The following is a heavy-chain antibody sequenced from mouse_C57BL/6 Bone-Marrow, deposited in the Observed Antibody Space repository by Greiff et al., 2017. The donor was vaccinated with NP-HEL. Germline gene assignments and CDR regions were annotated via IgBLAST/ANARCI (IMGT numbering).Heavy chain of an antibody. CDR1: GFSLSTFGMG. V-gene: IGHV8-8*01. CDR3: APAYDGYYYFDY. CDR2: IWWDDDK. Sequence: QVQLKESGPGILQPSQTLSLTCSFSGFSLSTFGMGVGWIRQPSGKGLEWLAHIWWDDDKYYNPALKRRLKISKDTSKNQVFLKIANVDTADTATYYCAPAYDGYYYFDYWGQGTTLTVSS. D-gene: IGHD2-3*01. J-gene: IGHJ2*01.